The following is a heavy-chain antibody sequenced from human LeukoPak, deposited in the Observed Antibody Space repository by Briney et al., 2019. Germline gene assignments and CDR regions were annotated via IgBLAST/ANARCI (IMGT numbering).Heavy chain of an antibody. V-gene: IGHV3-23*01. CDR3: AKGAAAGRQDPNYNWFDP. CDR2: ISGSGGST. D-gene: IGHD6-13*01. J-gene: IGHJ5*02. Sequence: GGSLRLSCAASGFIFSSYAMSWVRQAPGKGLEWVSTISGSGGSTYYADSVKGRFTISRDNSKNTVYLQMNSLRAEDTALYYCAKGAAAGRQDPNYNWFDPWGQGTLVTVSS. CDR1: GFIFSSYA.